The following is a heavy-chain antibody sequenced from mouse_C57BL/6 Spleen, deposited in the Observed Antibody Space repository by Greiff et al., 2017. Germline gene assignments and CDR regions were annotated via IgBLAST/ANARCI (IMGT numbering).Heavy chain of an antibody. J-gene: IGHJ1*03. Sequence: QVQLQQPGAELVRPGSSVKLSCKASGYTFTSYWMHWVKQRPIQGLEWIGNIDPSDSETHYNQKFKDKATLTVDKSSSTAYMQLSSLKSEDSAVYYCARVYGSSYGYFDVWGTGTTVTVSS. V-gene: IGHV1-52*01. CDR1: GYTFTSYW. CDR2: IDPSDSET. D-gene: IGHD1-1*01. CDR3: ARVYGSSYGYFDV.